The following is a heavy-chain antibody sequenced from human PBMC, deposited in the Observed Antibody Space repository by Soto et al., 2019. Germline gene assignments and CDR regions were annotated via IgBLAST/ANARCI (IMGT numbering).Heavy chain of an antibody. CDR2: INPSGGST. V-gene: IGHV1-46*01. D-gene: IGHD1-26*01. CDR1: GYTFTSYY. J-gene: IGHJ4*02. Sequence: GASVKVSCKASGYTFTSYYMHWVRQAPGQGLEWMGIINPSGGSTSYAQKFQGRVTMTRDTSTSTVYMELSSLRSEDTAVYYCARDPVGSIVGAHFDYWGQGTLVTVSS. CDR3: ARDPVGSIVGAHFDY.